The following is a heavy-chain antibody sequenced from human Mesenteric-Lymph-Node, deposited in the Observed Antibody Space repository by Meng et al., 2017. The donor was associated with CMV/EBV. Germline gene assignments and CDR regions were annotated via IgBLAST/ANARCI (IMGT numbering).Heavy chain of an antibody. CDR2: IYYSGST. J-gene: IGHJ5*02. CDR3: AREPLRYNWKYNWFDP. CDR1: GGSVSSGSYY. Sequence: SETLSLTCTVSGGSVSSGSYYWSWIRQPPGKGLEWIGYIYYSGSTNYNPSLKSRVTISVDTSKNQFSLKLSSVTAADTAVYYCAREPLRYNWKYNWFDPWGQGTLVTVSS. D-gene: IGHD1-20*01. V-gene: IGHV4-61*01.